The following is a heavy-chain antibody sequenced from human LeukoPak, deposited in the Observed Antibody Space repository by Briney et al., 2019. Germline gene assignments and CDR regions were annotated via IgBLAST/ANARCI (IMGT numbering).Heavy chain of an antibody. CDR2: ISAYNGNT. J-gene: IGHJ4*02. Sequence: ASVKVCCKASSYTFTSYGISWLRQAPGQGLELMGWISAYNGNTNYAQKLQGRVSMTTDTSTSTAYMELRSLRSDDTAVYYCARAARVTMIVVVKDFDYWGQGTLVTVSS. CDR1: SYTFTSYG. CDR3: ARAARVTMIVVVKDFDY. D-gene: IGHD3-22*01. V-gene: IGHV1-18*01.